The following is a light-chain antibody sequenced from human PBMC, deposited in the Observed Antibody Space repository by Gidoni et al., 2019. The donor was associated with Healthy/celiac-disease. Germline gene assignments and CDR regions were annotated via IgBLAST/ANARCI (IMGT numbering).Light chain of an antibody. CDR1: QDISSY. V-gene: IGKV1-9*01. J-gene: IGKJ2*01. Sequence: DIQLTQSPSFQSASVGDRVTITCRASQDISSYLAWYQQKPGKAPELLIYAASILQSGVPSRFSGRGSGTEFTLTISSLQPADFATYYCQQLNSYAFGQGTKVDSK. CDR2: AAS. CDR3: QQLNSYA.